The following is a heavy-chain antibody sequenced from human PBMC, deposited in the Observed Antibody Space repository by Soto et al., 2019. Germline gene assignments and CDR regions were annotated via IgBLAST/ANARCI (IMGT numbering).Heavy chain of an antibody. D-gene: IGHD2-8*02. CDR1: GGSFSGYY. Sequence: SENLSLTCAVYGGSFSGYYLTWIRHPTGTGLEWIGEIKHSGSTNYNPSLKSRVTISVDTSKNQFYLKLTSVTAADTAVYYCARDKITGLFDYWGQGTLVTVSS. V-gene: IGHV4-34*01. CDR3: ARDKITGLFDY. CDR2: IKHSGST. J-gene: IGHJ4*02.